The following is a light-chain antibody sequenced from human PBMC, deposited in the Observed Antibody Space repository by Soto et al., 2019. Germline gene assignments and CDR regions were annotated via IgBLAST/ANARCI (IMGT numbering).Light chain of an antibody. CDR3: QQSYSTPYT. J-gene: IGKJ2*01. Sequence: DLQMTQSPSSLSASVGDRVTITCRASQSISNYLNWYQQKPGKAPNLLIYAASRLQSGVPSRFSGSGSGTDFTLTISSLQPEDFATYYCQQSYSTPYTFGQGTKLEIK. CDR2: AAS. V-gene: IGKV1-39*01. CDR1: QSISNY.